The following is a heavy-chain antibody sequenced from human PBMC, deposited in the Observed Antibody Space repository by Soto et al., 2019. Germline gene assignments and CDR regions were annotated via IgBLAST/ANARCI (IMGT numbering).Heavy chain of an antibody. J-gene: IGHJ4*02. CDR1: GFTFSSYT. Sequence: QVQLVESGGGVVQPGRSLRLSCAASGFTFSSYTMHWVRQAPGKGLEWVAGISNDGSNKDYADSVKGRFTTSRDNSKNTLHLQMNSLRAEDTAVYYCAREWSISVAAHGYWGQGTLVTVSS. CDR3: AREWSISVAAHGY. D-gene: IGHD6-19*01. CDR2: ISNDGSNK. V-gene: IGHV3-30-3*01.